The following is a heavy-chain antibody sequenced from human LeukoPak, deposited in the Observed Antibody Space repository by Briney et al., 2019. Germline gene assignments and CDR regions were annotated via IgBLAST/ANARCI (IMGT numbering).Heavy chain of an antibody. J-gene: IGHJ3*02. D-gene: IGHD5-24*01. V-gene: IGHV5-51*01. CDR1: GYIFTSYW. CDR3: ATSGRRDGYNYGDAFDI. Sequence: GESLKISCKGSGYIFTSYWIGWVRQMPGKGLEWMGIIYPGDSDTRYSPSFQGQVTISADKSISTAYLQWSSLKASDTAMYYCATSGRRDGYNYGDAFDIWGQGTMVTVSS. CDR2: IYPGDSDT.